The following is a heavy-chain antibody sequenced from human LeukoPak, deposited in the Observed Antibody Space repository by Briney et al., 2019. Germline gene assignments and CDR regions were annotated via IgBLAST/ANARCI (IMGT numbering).Heavy chain of an antibody. J-gene: IGHJ4*02. CDR2: FDPEDGET. CDR3: ATGGYYDSSGYYYADFDY. CDR1: GYTLTELS. D-gene: IGHD3-22*01. V-gene: IGHV1-24*01. Sequence: ASVKVSCEVSGYTLTELSMHWVRQAPGKGLEWMGGFDPEDGETIYAQKFQGRVTMTEDTSTDTAYMELSSLRSEDTAVYYCATGGYYDSSGYYYADFDYWGQGTLVTVSS.